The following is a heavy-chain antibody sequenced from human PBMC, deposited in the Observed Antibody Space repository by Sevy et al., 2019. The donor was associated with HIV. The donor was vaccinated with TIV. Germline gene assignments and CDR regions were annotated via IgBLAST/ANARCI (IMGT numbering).Heavy chain of an antibody. J-gene: IGHJ2*01. CDR1: GGSISSYY. Sequence: KQSQTLSLTCTVSGGSISSYYWSWIRQPPGKGLEWIGYIYYSGSTNYNPSLESRVTISVDTSKNQFSLKLSSVTAADTAVYYCARFRDYYYDSSGYPNWYFDLWGRGTLVTVSS. D-gene: IGHD3-22*01. CDR2: IYYSGST. V-gene: IGHV4-59*01. CDR3: ARFRDYYYDSSGYPNWYFDL.